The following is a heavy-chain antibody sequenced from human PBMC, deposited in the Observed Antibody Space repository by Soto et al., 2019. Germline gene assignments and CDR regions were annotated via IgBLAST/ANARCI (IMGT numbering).Heavy chain of an antibody. V-gene: IGHV4-39*01. Sequence: SETLSLTCTVSGGSISSSSYYWGWIRQPPGKGLEWIGSIYYSGSTYYNPSLKSRVTISVDTSKNQFSLKLSSVTAADTAVYYCARASITIFGVVTRFSGWFDPWGQGTLVTVSS. D-gene: IGHD3-3*01. CDR1: GGSISSSSYY. CDR3: ARASITIFGVVTRFSGWFDP. J-gene: IGHJ5*02. CDR2: IYYSGST.